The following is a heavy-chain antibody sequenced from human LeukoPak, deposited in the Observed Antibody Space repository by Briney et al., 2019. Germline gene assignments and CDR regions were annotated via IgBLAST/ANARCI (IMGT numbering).Heavy chain of an antibody. CDR1: GGSINNYY. CDR2: IYYSGST. V-gene: IGHV4-59*01. Sequence: SETLSLTCSVSGGSINNYYWSWIRQSPGKGLEWIGYIYYSGSTKYNPSLKSRVSVSVDTSKNQFSLKLSSVTAADTAVYYCAGNYYGSGSYYSEDRYWGQGTLVTVSS. D-gene: IGHD3-10*01. CDR3: AGNYYGSGSYYSEDRY. J-gene: IGHJ4*02.